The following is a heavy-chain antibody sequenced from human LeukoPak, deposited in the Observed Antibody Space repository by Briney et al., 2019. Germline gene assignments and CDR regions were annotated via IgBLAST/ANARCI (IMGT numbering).Heavy chain of an antibody. CDR1: GYTLTELS. Sequence: ASVKVSCKVSGYTLTELSMHWVRQAPGKGLEWMGGFDPEDGETIYAQKFQGRVTMTEDTSTDTAYMGLSSLRSEDTAVYYCATDPFDKLRYFDWLSAWGQGTLVTVSS. J-gene: IGHJ4*02. D-gene: IGHD3-9*01. V-gene: IGHV1-24*01. CDR2: FDPEDGET. CDR3: ATDPFDKLRYFDWLSA.